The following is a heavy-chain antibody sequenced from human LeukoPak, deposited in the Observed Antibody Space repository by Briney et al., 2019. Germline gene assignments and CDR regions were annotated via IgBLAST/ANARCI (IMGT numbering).Heavy chain of an antibody. CDR1: GYIFASQW. D-gene: IGHD5-12*01. V-gene: IGHV5-10-1*01. CDR3: ARLIYSGDDRNYFDY. CDR2: IAPISSYT. Sequence: GGSRQISGEGSGYIFASQWSSGGRRLPGKGREGMGRIAPISSYTHFSPSFQAHVTISPHKSISTASLQWSSLKASDTAMYYCARLIYSGDDRNYFDYWGQGTLVTVSS. J-gene: IGHJ4*02.